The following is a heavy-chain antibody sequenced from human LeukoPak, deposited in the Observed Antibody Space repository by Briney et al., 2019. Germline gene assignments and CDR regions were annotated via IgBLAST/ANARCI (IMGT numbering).Heavy chain of an antibody. J-gene: IGHJ4*02. Sequence: ASVKVSCKASRHIFTDSYMHWVRQAPGQGLEWMGWINPNSGGTIFAQKFQGRVTMTRDTSISTVYMEVSTLRSDDTAVYYCARWPSKGLEYWGQGTLVTVSS. CDR3: ARWPSKGLEY. D-gene: IGHD2-2*01. CDR2: INPNSGGT. CDR1: RHIFTDSY. V-gene: IGHV1-2*02.